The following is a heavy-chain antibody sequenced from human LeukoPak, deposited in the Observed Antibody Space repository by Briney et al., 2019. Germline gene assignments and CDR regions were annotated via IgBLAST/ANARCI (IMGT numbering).Heavy chain of an antibody. Sequence: GGTLRLSCAASGFTFSSYGMSWVRQAPGKGLEWVSAISGSGGSTYYADSVKGRFTISRDNSKNTLYLQMNSLRAEDTAVYYCTRPYYYDSSGSPDYWGQGTLVTVSS. J-gene: IGHJ4*02. CDR3: TRPYYYDSSGSPDY. V-gene: IGHV3-23*01. D-gene: IGHD3-22*01. CDR1: GFTFSSYG. CDR2: ISGSGGST.